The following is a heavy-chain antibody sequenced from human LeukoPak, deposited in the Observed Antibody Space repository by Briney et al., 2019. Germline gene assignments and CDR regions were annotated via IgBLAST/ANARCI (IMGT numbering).Heavy chain of an antibody. V-gene: IGHV4-59*08. J-gene: IGHJ3*02. D-gene: IGHD4-17*01. CDR2: IYYSGST. CDR3: ARPQDYGDGAFDI. CDR1: GGSLSGYY. Sequence: KASETLSLTCAVYGGSLSGYYWSWIRQPPGKGLEWIGYIYYSGSTNYNPSLKSRVTISVDTSKNQFSLKLSSVTAADTAVYYCARPQDYGDGAFDIWGQGTMVTVSS.